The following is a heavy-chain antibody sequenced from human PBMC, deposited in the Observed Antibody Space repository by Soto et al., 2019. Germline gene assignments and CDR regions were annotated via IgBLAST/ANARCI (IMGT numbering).Heavy chain of an antibody. D-gene: IGHD3-16*01. Sequence: SETLSLTYTVSGGSISSGDYYWSWIRQPPGKGLEWIGYIYYSGSTYYNPSLKSRVTISVDTSKNQFSLKLSSVTAADTAVYYCACDSLRESRAPCYYYGMDVWGQGTTVTVSS. CDR1: GGSISSGDYY. J-gene: IGHJ6*02. V-gene: IGHV4-30-4*01. CDR2: IYYSGST. CDR3: ACDSLRESRAPCYYYGMDV.